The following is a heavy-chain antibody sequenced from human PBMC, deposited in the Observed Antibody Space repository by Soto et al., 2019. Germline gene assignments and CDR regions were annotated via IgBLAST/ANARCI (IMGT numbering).Heavy chain of an antibody. J-gene: IGHJ4*02. D-gene: IGHD2-15*01. CDR3: ASSVVLAARYFDY. Sequence: QVQLQQWGAGLLKPSETLSLTCAVYGGSFSGYYWSWIRQPPGKGLEWIGEINHSGSTNYNPSLKCRVXRSXDXCKNQCSLKLRSVTAADPAVYYCASSVVLAARYFDYWGQGTLVTVSS. CDR1: GGSFSGYY. V-gene: IGHV4-34*01. CDR2: INHSGST.